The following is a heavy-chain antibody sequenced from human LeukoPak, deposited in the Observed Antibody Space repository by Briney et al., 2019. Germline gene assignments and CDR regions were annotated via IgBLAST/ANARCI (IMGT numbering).Heavy chain of an antibody. J-gene: IGHJ4*02. Sequence: PGGSLRLSCAASGCTFRNHWMHWVRQTPGKGLVWVSRISSDGSSTTYADSVKGRFTISRDNAKNTLYLQMNNLRAEATAFYYCARDQRVTGRPDIDYWGQATLVIVSS. D-gene: IGHD6-6*01. CDR3: ARDQRVTGRPDIDY. CDR1: GCTFRNHW. V-gene: IGHV3-74*03. CDR2: ISSDGSST.